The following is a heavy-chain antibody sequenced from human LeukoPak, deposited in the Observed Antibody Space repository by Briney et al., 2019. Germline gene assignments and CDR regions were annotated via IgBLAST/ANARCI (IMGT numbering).Heavy chain of an antibody. CDR2: IYYSGST. J-gene: IGHJ5*02. CDR1: GGSISSGGYY. V-gene: IGHV4-31*03. Sequence: PSETLSLTCTVSGGSISSGGYYWSWIRQHPGKGLEWIGYIYYSGSTYYNPSLKSRVTISVDTSKNQFSLKLSSVTAADTAVYYCARGIIGSIYDFWSGTTTKNNWFDPWGQGTLVTVSS. D-gene: IGHD3-3*01. CDR3: ARGIIGSIYDFWSGTTTKNNWFDP.